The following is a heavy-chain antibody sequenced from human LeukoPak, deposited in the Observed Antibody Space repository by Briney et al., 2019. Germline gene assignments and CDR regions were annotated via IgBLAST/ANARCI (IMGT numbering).Heavy chain of an antibody. J-gene: IGHJ5*02. V-gene: IGHV1-3*01. CDR3: GKSAPSGFDP. Sequence: GASVKVSCKASGYTFTTYAIHWVRQAPGRSLEWMGRINAGNGDAKYSQNFHDRITITRDTSASTVYMELTSLRSEDTAVYYCGKSAPSGFDPWGQGTLATVSS. CDR2: INAGNGDA. CDR1: GYTFTTYA.